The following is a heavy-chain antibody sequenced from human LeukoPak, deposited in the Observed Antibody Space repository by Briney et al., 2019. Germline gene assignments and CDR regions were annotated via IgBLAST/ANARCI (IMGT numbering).Heavy chain of an antibody. V-gene: IGHV1-69*05. CDR2: IIPIFGTA. J-gene: IGHJ4*02. Sequence: VASVKVSCKASGGTFSSYAISWVRQAPGQGLEWMGRIIPIFGTANYAQKFQGRVTITTDESTSTVYMELSSLRSEDTAIYYCARGPGGEPDYWGQGTLVTVSS. CDR1: GGTFSSYA. D-gene: IGHD2-21*01. CDR3: ARGPGGEPDY.